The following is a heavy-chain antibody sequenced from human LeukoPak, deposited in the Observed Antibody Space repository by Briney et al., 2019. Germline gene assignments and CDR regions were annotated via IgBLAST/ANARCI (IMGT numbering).Heavy chain of an antibody. V-gene: IGHV3-21*01. CDR1: GFTFSSYS. CDR2: ISSSSSYV. Sequence: GGSLRLSCAASGFTFSSYSMIWVRQAPGKELEWGSSISSSSSYVYYADSVKGRFTTPRDNATNSLYLHMNSLRAEDTAVSYCATHRTYCSGGSCYSSQLYWGQGTLVTVSS. D-gene: IGHD2-15*01. J-gene: IGHJ4*02. CDR3: ATHRTYCSGGSCYSSQLY.